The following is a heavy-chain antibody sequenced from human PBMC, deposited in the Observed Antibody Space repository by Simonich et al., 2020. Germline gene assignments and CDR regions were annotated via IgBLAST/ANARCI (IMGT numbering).Heavy chain of an antibody. CDR3: ARDSSYYAFDI. D-gene: IGHD5-12*01. J-gene: IGHJ3*02. V-gene: IGHV3-48*01. Sequence: EVQLVESGGGLVQPGGSLRLSCAASGFTFSSSSRNWVRQAPGKGLEWVSYISSSSSTIYYADCVKGRFTISRDNAKNSLYLQMNSLRAEDTAVYYCARDSSYYAFDIWGQGTMVTVSS. CDR2: ISSSSSTI. CDR1: GFTFSSSS.